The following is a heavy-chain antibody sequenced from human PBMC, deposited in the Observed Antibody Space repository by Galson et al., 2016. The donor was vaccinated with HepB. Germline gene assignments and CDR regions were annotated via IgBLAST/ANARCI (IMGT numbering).Heavy chain of an antibody. D-gene: IGHD5-24*01. CDR3: VRNAGGYNFGD. CDR2: IAGGNGNT. CDR1: GYTFTNYA. Sequence: SVKVSCKASGYTFTNYAIHWVRQAPGQSLEWMGWIAGGNGNTRYSQQFQGRVTFTRDTAASIVYMEMSSLRSEDTAVFYCVRNAGGYNFGDWGQGTLVIVSS. V-gene: IGHV1-3*01. J-gene: IGHJ4*02.